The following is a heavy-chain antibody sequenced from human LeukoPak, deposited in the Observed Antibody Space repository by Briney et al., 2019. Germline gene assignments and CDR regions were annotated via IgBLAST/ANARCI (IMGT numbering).Heavy chain of an antibody. CDR2: ISSSGSTI. CDR1: GFTFSDYY. V-gene: IGHV3-11*04. J-gene: IGHJ5*02. Sequence: GGSLRLSCAASGFTFSDYYMSWIRQAPGKGLEWVSYISSSGSTIYYADSVKGRFTISRDNAKNSLYLQMNSLRAEDTAVYYCARDDYSSSWYNWFDPWGQGTLVTVSS. D-gene: IGHD6-13*01. CDR3: ARDDYSSSWYNWFDP.